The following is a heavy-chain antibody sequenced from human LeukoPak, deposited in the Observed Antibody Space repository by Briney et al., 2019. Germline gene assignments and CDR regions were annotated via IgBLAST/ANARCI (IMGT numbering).Heavy chain of an antibody. D-gene: IGHD2-2*01. J-gene: IGHJ4*02. CDR2: ISGSGGST. CDR3: APRAGYCSSTSCTGNY. Sequence: GGSLRLSCAASGFTFSSYAMSWVRQAPGKGLEWVSAISGSGGSTYYADYVKGRFTISRDNSKNTLYLQMNSLRAENTAVYYCAPRAGYCSSTSCTGNYWGQGTLVTVSS. CDR1: GFTFSSYA. V-gene: IGHV3-23*01.